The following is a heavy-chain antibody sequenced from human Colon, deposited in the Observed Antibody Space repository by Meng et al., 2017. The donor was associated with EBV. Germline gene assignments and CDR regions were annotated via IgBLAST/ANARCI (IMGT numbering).Heavy chain of an antibody. CDR2: IHHTGYS. CDR3: ARRDYGNYPLKSP. D-gene: IGHD4-17*01. J-gene: IGHJ5*02. Sequence: SCPGLVEASGTLSVTCAVSEHAITSNGWLSWVRQPPGKGLEWIVPIHHTGYSTFNPSLQSRVTMSVDKSKNQFFLTVRSVTASDTAVYYCARRDYGNYPLKSPWGQGVLVTVS. CDR1: EHAITSNGW. V-gene: IGHV4-4*02.